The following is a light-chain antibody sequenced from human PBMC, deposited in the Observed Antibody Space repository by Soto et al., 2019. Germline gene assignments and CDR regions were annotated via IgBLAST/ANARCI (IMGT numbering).Light chain of an antibody. CDR1: SSYVGSYNL. J-gene: IGLJ2*01. CDR2: EVS. Sequence: QSALTQHASVSGSPGQSITISCTGTSSYVGSYNLVSWYQQHPGKAPKLMIYEVSKRPSGVSNRFSGSKSGNTASLTISGLQAEDEADYYCCSYAGSTTFEFGGGTKLTVL. CDR3: CSYAGSTTFE. V-gene: IGLV2-23*02.